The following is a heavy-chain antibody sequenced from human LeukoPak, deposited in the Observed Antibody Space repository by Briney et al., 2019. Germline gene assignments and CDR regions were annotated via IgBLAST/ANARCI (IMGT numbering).Heavy chain of an antibody. CDR3: ARGVEYSGYDTGS. Sequence: GGSLRLSCAASGFTFDDYGMSWVRQAPGKGLEWVSSISSSSSYIYYADSVKGRFTISRDNAKNSLYLQMNSLRAEDTAVYYCARGVEYSGYDTGSWGQGTLVTVSS. J-gene: IGHJ5*02. V-gene: IGHV3-21*01. CDR1: GFTFDDYG. CDR2: ISSSSSYI. D-gene: IGHD5-12*01.